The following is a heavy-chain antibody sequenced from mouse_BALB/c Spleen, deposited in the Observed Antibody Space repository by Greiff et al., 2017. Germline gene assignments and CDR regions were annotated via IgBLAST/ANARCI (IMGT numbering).Heavy chain of an antibody. D-gene: IGHD1-3*01. J-gene: IGHJ4*01. CDR3: ARRGGKGGYYAMDY. Sequence: EVQLQESGPGLVKPSQSLSLTCTVTGYSITSDYAWNWIRQFPGNKLEWMGYISYSGSTSYNPSLKSRISITRDTSKNQFFLQLNSVTTEDTATYYCARRGGKGGYYAMDYWGQGTSVTVSS. CDR2: ISYSGST. V-gene: IGHV3-2*02. CDR1: GYSITSDYA.